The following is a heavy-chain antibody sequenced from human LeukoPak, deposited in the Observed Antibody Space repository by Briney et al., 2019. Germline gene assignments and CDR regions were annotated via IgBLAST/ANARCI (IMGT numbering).Heavy chain of an antibody. D-gene: IGHD2-21*02. CDR2: ISGSGGST. CDR1: GFTFSSYD. CDR3: ARVAYCGGDCSPAYYFDY. J-gene: IGHJ4*02. Sequence: GGSLRLSCAASGFTFSSYDMSWVRQAPGKGLEWVSAISGSGGSTYYADSVKGRFTISRDNSKNTLYLQMNSLRAEDTAVYYCARVAYCGGDCSPAYYFDYWGQGTLVTVSS. V-gene: IGHV3-23*01.